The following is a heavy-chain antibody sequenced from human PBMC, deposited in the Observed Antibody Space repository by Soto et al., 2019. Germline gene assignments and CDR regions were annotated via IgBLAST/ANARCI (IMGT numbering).Heavy chain of an antibody. J-gene: IGHJ6*02. Sequence: QVQLQESGPGLVKPSQTLSLTCTVSGGSISSGGYYWSWIRQHPGKGLEWIGYIYYSGSTYYNPSLKSRVTISVDTSKNQFSLKLSSVTAADTAVYYCARAKAMVDYYYYGMDVWGQGTTVTVSS. V-gene: IGHV4-31*03. CDR2: IYYSGST. CDR1: GGSISSGGYY. CDR3: ARAKAMVDYYYYGMDV. D-gene: IGHD5-18*01.